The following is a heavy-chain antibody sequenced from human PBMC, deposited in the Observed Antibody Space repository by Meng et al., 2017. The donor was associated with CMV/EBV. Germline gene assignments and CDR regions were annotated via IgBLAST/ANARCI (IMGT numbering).Heavy chain of an antibody. CDR1: GYTFTGYY. Sequence: ASVKVSCKASGYTFTGYYMHWVRQAPGQGLEWMGWINPNSGGTNYAQKFQGRVTMTRDTSISTAYMELSRLTSDDAAVYYCTRVGLPAALCNWSDPWGQGTLVTVSS. V-gene: IGHV1-2*02. D-gene: IGHD3-16*01. CDR2: INPNSGGT. J-gene: IGHJ5*02. CDR3: TRVGLPAALCNWSDP.